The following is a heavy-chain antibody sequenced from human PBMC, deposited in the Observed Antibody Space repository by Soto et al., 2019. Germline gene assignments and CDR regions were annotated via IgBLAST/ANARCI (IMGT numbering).Heavy chain of an antibody. CDR2: ISGSGGST. D-gene: IGHD6-19*01. Sequence: GGSLRLSCAASGFTFSSYAMSWVRQAPGKGLEWVSAISGSGGSTYYADSVKGRFTISRDNSKNTLYLQMNSLRAEDTAVYYCAKDGVRAGYSSGWRGGMDVWGQGTTVTVSS. CDR3: AKDGVRAGYSSGWRGGMDV. J-gene: IGHJ6*02. CDR1: GFTFSSYA. V-gene: IGHV3-23*01.